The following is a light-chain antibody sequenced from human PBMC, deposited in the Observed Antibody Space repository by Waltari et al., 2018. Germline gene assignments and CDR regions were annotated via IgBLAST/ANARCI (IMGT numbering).Light chain of an antibody. V-gene: IGKV1-NL1*01. CDR3: QQYYSTPT. CDR2: AAS. Sequence: DIQMTQSPSSLSASVGDRVTITCRASQGISNSLAWYQQKPGKAPKLLLYAASRLESGVPSRFSGSGSGTDYTLTISSLQPEDFATYYFQQYYSTPTCGQGTKLEIK. J-gene: IGKJ2*01. CDR1: QGISNS.